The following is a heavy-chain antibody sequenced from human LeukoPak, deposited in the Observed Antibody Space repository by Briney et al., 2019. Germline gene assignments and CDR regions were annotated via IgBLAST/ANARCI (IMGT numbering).Heavy chain of an antibody. CDR3: ARYFFDSYTSSFRFDS. CDR2: INWNGGST. Sequence: GGSLRLSCAASGFIFDDYGMSWVRQAPGKGLEWVSGINWNGGSTGYADSVKGRFTISRDNAKNSLYLQMNSLRAEDTAIYYCARYFFDSYTSSFRFDSWGQGTLVTVSS. D-gene: IGHD3-16*01. J-gene: IGHJ5*01. V-gene: IGHV3-20*04. CDR1: GFIFDDYG.